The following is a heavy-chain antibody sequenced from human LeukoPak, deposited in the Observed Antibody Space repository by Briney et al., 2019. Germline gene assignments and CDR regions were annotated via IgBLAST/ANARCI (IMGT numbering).Heavy chain of an antibody. J-gene: IGHJ4*02. CDR1: GGTFSCYA. Sequence: SVKVSCKASGGTFSCYAISWVRQAPGQGLEWMGRIIPILGIANYAQKFQGRVTITADKSTSTAYMELSSLRSEDTAVYYCASHPGTVTTSLGYWGQGTLVTVSS. V-gene: IGHV1-69*04. D-gene: IGHD4-17*01. CDR2: IIPILGIA. CDR3: ASHPGTVTTSLGY.